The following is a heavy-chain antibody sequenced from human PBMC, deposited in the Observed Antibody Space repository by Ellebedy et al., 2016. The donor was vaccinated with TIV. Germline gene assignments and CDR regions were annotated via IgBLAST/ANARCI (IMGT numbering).Heavy chain of an antibody. CDR1: AGFISSHY. CDR3: AYSSGRGWFDP. Sequence: MPSETLSLTCSVSAGFISSHYWSWIRQPPGKALEWIGYILDSGSTKYSPSLKSRVTISVDTSKNQFSVKLRSVTAADTAVYYCAYSSGRGWFDPWGQGTLVTVSS. V-gene: IGHV4-59*11. CDR2: ILDSGST. J-gene: IGHJ5*02. D-gene: IGHD3-22*01.